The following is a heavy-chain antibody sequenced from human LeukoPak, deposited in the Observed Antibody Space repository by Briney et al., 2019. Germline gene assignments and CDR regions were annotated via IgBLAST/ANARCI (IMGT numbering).Heavy chain of an antibody. J-gene: IGHJ1*01. CDR2: ISYDGSNE. CDR1: GFTFSSYV. Sequence: GGSLRLSCAASGFTFSSYVMHWVRQAPGKGLEWVAIISYDGSNEYYADSVKGRFTVSRDNAKNSLFLQMSSLRAEDTAVYYCARFGVIITGHFRHWGQGTLVTVAS. V-gene: IGHV3-30*04. D-gene: IGHD3-10*01. CDR3: ARFGVIITGHFRH.